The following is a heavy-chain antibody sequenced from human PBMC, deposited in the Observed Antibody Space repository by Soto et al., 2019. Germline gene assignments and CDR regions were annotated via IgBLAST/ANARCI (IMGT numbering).Heavy chain of an antibody. CDR1: GGTFSSYA. D-gene: IGHD6-6*01. CDR3: ARGYPLLSIAARPRYFDL. J-gene: IGHJ2*01. V-gene: IGHV1-69*13. CDR2: IIPIFGTA. Sequence: SVKVSCKASGGTFSSYAISWVRQAPGQGLEWMGGIIPIFGTANYAQKFQGRVTITADESTSTAYMELSSLRSEDTAVYYCARGYPLLSIAARPRYFDLWGRGTLVTVSS.